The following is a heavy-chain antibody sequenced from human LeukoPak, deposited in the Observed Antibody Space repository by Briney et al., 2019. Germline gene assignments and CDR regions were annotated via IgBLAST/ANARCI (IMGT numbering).Heavy chain of an antibody. J-gene: IGHJ4*02. CDR2: IHYSGTT. V-gene: IGHV4-59*01. Sequence: SETLSLTCTVSRGSISGSYWSWLRQPPGKGLEWIGYIHYSGTTRYNPSLESRTSISVDMSKNQFSLRLSSVTAADTATYYCAKQKLDSGSGQYYFDYWGQGTLVTVSS. CDR1: RGSISGSY. D-gene: IGHD2-15*01. CDR3: AKQKLDSGSGQYYFDY.